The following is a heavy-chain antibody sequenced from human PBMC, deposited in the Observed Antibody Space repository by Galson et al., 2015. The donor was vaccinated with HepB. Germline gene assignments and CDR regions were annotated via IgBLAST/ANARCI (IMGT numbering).Heavy chain of an antibody. V-gene: IGHV3-7*03. D-gene: IGHD2-21*01. CDR3: ARTGKVCGSDCSAFDY. CDR2: IIQDGSMK. CDR1: GFTFSSYW. J-gene: IGHJ4*02. Sequence: SLRLSCAASGFTFSSYWMTWVRQAPGMGLEWVATIIQDGSMKYYVDSVKGRFTISRDNAESSLFLQMNSLTAEDTAIYYCARTGKVCGSDCSAFDYWGQGTLVTVSS.